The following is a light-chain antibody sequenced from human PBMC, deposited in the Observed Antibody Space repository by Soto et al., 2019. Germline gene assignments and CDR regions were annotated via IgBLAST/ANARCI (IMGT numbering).Light chain of an antibody. V-gene: IGLV1-40*01. CDR2: SNA. Sequence: QSVLTQPPSVSEAPGQRVTISCTGTSSDIGAGHDVHWYQQLPGAAPKLLIYSNAIRPSGVPDRFSGSKSGTSASLAITGLRAEDEADYYCCSYAGSRTYVFGAGTKVTVL. CDR1: SSDIGAGHD. J-gene: IGLJ1*01. CDR3: CSYAGSRTYV.